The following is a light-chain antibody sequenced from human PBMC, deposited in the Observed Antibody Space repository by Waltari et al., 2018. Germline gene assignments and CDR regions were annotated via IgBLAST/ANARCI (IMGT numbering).Light chain of an antibody. J-gene: IGLJ3*02. CDR3: AAWDDSLTAWV. CDR1: SSNIGSTI. CDR2: TNN. V-gene: IGLV1-44*01. Sequence: QSVLTQPPSASGTPGQRVTISCSGSSSNIGSTIVTWYQPLPGTAPKLLIYTNNQRPAGVPDRFSGSKSGTSASLAISGLQSEDEADYHCAAWDDSLTAWVFGGGTKLTVL.